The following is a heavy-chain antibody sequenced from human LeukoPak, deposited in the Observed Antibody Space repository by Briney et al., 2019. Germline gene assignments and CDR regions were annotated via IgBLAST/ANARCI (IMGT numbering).Heavy chain of an antibody. CDR1: GFTFATYA. V-gene: IGHV3-23*01. CDR2: ISGSGGST. D-gene: IGHD3-9*01. J-gene: IGHJ4*02. CDR3: AKVLGYYDILTGYYCYFDY. Sequence: TGGSLRLSCSASGFTFATYAMSWVRQAPGKGLEWVSAISGSGGSTYYADSVKGRFTISRDNSKNTLYLQMNSLRAEDTAVYYCAKVLGYYDILTGYYCYFDYWGQGTLVTVSS.